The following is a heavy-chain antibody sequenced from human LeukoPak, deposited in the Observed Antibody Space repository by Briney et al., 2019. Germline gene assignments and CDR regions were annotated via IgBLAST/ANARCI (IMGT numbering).Heavy chain of an antibody. Sequence: AGGSLRLSCAASGFTFSDYYMSWIRQAPGKGLEWVSYISSSGDIIYYTDSVKGRFTISRDNAKNSLYLQMNSLRAEDTAVYYCARERCSGGSCYLFDYWGQGTLVTVSS. CDR1: GFTFSDYY. D-gene: IGHD2-15*01. V-gene: IGHV3-11*04. CDR3: ARERCSGGSCYLFDY. CDR2: ISSSGDII. J-gene: IGHJ4*02.